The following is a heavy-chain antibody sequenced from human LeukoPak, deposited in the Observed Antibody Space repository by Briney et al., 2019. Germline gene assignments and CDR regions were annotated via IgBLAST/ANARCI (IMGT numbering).Heavy chain of an antibody. CDR3: ARGRSQWLVRVSDY. J-gene: IGHJ4*02. D-gene: IGHD6-19*01. CDR1: GFTFSSYA. Sequence: GGSLRLSCAASGFTFSSYAMSWVRQAPGKGLEWASAISGSGGSTYYADFVKGRFTISRDNSKNTLYLQMNSLRAEDTAVYYCARGRSQWLVRVSDYWGQGTLVTVSS. V-gene: IGHV3-23*01. CDR2: ISGSGGST.